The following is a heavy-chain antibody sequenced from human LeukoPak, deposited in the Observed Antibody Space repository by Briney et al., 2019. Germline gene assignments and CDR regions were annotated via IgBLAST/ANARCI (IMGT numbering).Heavy chain of an antibody. CDR1: GGTFSSYT. CDR3: ARDPYYGSGSTNDY. Sequence: SVKVSCKASGGTFSSYTISWVRQAPGQGLEWMGRIIPILGIANYAQNFQGRVTITADKSTSTAYMELSSLRSEDTAVYYCARDPYYGSGSTNDYWGQGTLVTVSS. V-gene: IGHV1-69*04. J-gene: IGHJ4*02. CDR2: IIPILGIA. D-gene: IGHD3-10*01.